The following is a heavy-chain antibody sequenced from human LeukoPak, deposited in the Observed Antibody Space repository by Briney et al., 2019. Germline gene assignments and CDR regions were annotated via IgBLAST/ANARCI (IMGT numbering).Heavy chain of an antibody. CDR1: GYTFTSYG. Sequence: GASVKVSCKASGYTFTSYGISWVRQAPGQGLEWMGGIIPIFGTANYAQKFQGRVTITADESTSTAYMELSSLRSEDTAVYYCARATYYYGSGSYFFDPWGQGTLVTVPS. D-gene: IGHD3-10*01. CDR3: ARATYYYGSGSYFFDP. V-gene: IGHV1-69*13. J-gene: IGHJ5*02. CDR2: IIPIFGTA.